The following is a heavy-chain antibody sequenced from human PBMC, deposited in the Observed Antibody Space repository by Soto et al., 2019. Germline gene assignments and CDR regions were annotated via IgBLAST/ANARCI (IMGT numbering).Heavy chain of an antibody. CDR2: IYHSGST. V-gene: IGHV4-30-2*01. CDR3: ARGRVVVAATVDWFDP. CDR1: GGSVSSGGYS. J-gene: IGHJ5*02. Sequence: SETLSLTCAVSGGSVSSGGYSWSWIRQPPGKGLEWIGYIYHSGSTYFNPSLKRRVTISVDRSKNQFSLKLSSVTAADTAVYYCARGRVVVAATVDWFDPGGQGTLVTVSS. D-gene: IGHD2-15*01.